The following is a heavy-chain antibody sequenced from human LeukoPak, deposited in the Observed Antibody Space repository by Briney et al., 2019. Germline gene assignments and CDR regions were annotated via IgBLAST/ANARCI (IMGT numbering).Heavy chain of an antibody. V-gene: IGHV3-48*01. Sequence: RGSLRLSCAASGFTFSSYSMNWVRQAPGKGLEWVSYIGSSSSTIYYADSVKGRFTISRDNSKNTLYLQMNSLRAEDTAVYYCAKEPLYYYWGQGTLVTVSS. D-gene: IGHD2-21*01. CDR2: IGSSSSTI. CDR1: GFTFSSYS. CDR3: AKEPLYYY. J-gene: IGHJ4*02.